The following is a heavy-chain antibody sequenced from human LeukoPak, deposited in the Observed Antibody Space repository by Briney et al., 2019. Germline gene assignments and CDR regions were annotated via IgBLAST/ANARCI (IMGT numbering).Heavy chain of an antibody. Sequence: ASVKVSCKASGYTFTSYAMNWVRQAPGQGLEWMGWINTNTGNPTYAQGFTGRFVFSLDTSVSTTYLQISSLKAEDTVVYFCARAFQSLGGLSLPDYWGQGTLVTVSS. CDR2: INTNTGNP. D-gene: IGHD3-16*02. J-gene: IGHJ4*02. V-gene: IGHV7-4-1*02. CDR3: ARAFQSLGGLSLPDY. CDR1: GYTFTSYA.